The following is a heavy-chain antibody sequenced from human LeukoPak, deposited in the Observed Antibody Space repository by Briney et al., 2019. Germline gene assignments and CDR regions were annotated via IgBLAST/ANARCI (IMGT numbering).Heavy chain of an antibody. V-gene: IGHV1-8*01. CDR1: GYTFTSYD. CDR3: ARLPRLLWGKASVDY. Sequence: ASVKVSCKASGYTFTSYDINWVRQATGQGLEWMGWMNPNSGDTGYAQKFQGRVTMTRNTSISTAYMELSSLRSEDTAVYYCARLPRLLWGKASVDYWGQGTLVTVSS. D-gene: IGHD6-13*01. J-gene: IGHJ4*02. CDR2: MNPNSGDT.